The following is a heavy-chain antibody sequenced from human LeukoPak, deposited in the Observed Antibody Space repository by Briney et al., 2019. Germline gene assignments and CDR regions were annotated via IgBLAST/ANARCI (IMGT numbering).Heavy chain of an antibody. CDR3: ARSPRAGYCSGGSCGWFDP. V-gene: IGHV1-69*04. CDR1: GGTFSSYA. CDR2: IIPIFGIA. Sequence: SVKVSCKASGGTFSSYAISWVRQAPGQGLEWMGRIIPIFGIANYAQKFQGRVTITADKSTSTAYMELGSLRSEDTAVYYCARSPRAGYCSGGSCGWFDPWGQGTLVTVSS. D-gene: IGHD2-15*01. J-gene: IGHJ5*02.